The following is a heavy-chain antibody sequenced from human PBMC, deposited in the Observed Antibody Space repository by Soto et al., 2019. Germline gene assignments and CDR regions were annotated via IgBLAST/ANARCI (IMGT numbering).Heavy chain of an antibody. D-gene: IGHD6-13*01. J-gene: IGHJ4*02. V-gene: IGHV5-51*01. CDR2: IYPGDSDT. CDR1: GYSFSDYW. Sequence: PGESLKISCQGSGYSFSDYWIGWVRQMPGKGLEWMGIIYPGDSDTRYSPSFQGQVTISADRSISTAYLQWSSLKASDTAMYYCARHEPPDRWAAGFSDFWGQGTLVTVSS. CDR3: ARHEPPDRWAAGFSDF.